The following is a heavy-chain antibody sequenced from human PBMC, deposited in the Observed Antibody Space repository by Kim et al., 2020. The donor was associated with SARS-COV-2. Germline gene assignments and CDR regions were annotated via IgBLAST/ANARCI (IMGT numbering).Heavy chain of an antibody. CDR1: GGSISSYY. D-gene: IGHD4-17*01. V-gene: IGHV4-59*13. J-gene: IGHJ4*02. Sequence: SETLSLTCTVSGGSISSYYWSWIRQPPGKGLEWIGYIYYSGSTNYNPSLKSRVTISVDTSKNQFSLKLSSVTAADTAVYYCARGPTVVNIDYWGQGTLVTVSS. CDR2: IYYSGST. CDR3: ARGPTVVNIDY.